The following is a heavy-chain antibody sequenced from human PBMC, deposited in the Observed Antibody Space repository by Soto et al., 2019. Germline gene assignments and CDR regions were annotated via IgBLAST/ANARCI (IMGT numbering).Heavy chain of an antibody. D-gene: IGHD5-12*01. V-gene: IGHV1-18*01. CDR1: GYTFTSYG. CDR3: ARGLSGYDLGGLNYYYYYMDV. Sequence: ASVKVSCKASGYTFTSYGISWVRQAPGQGLEWMGWISAYDGNTNYAQKLQGRVTMTTDTSTSTAYMELRSLRSDDTAVYYCARGLSGYDLGGLNYYYYYMDVWGKGTTVNVSS. CDR2: ISAYDGNT. J-gene: IGHJ6*03.